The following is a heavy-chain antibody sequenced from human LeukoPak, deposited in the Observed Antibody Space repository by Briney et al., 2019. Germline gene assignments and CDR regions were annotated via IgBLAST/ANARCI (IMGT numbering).Heavy chain of an antibody. D-gene: IGHD3-10*01. CDR2: ISYDGSNK. CDR1: GFTFSGSA. J-gene: IGHJ1*01. Sequence: GGSLRLSCAASGFTFSGSAMHWVRQASGKGLEWVAVISYDGSNKYYADSVKGRFTISRDNSKNTLYLQMNSLRAEDTAVYYCARDLDWGPYGFGHWGQGTLVTVSS. V-gene: IGHV3-30-3*01. CDR3: ARDLDWGPYGFGH.